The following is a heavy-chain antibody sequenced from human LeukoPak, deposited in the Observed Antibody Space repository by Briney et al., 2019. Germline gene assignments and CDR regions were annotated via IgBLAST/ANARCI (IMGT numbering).Heavy chain of an antibody. V-gene: IGHV4-4*08. Sequence: SETLSLTCSVSGGHIDSVYWNWIRQPPGKGLEWIGYIDNSGSTKYNPSLQSRITMSRDTSKKQFSLKLTAVTAAETAMYYCASGAGWLIDYWGQGTLVSVSS. D-gene: IGHD6-19*01. J-gene: IGHJ4*02. CDR2: IDNSGST. CDR1: GGHIDSVY. CDR3: ASGAGWLIDY.